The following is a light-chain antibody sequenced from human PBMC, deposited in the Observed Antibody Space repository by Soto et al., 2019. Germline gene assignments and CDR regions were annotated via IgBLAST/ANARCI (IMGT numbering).Light chain of an antibody. V-gene: IGLV1-36*01. CDR2: NNE. Sequence: QSVLTQPPSVSAAPGQRVTISCSGRNFNSGNNAVNWYLPIPGKPPKVVIDNNELLSSRVSDLFSGSKSGTSASLASSGLQSDDEADYFCLAWDSSLNGYVFGTGTKLTVL. CDR3: LAWDSSLNGYV. CDR1: NFNSGNNA. J-gene: IGLJ1*01.